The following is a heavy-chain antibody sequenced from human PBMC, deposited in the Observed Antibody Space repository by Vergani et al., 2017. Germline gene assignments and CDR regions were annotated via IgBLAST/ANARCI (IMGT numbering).Heavy chain of an antibody. V-gene: IGHV4-39*07. CDR3: ARVARVNYYDSSGYNWFDP. J-gene: IGHJ5*02. Sequence: QLQLQESGPGLVNPSETLSLTCTVSGGSISSSSYYWGWIRQPPGKGLEWIGSIYYSGSTYYNPSLKSRVTISVDTSKNQFSLKLSSVTAADTAVYYCARVARVNYYDSSGYNWFDPWGQGTLVTVSS. CDR1: GGSISSSSYY. CDR2: IYYSGST. D-gene: IGHD3-22*01.